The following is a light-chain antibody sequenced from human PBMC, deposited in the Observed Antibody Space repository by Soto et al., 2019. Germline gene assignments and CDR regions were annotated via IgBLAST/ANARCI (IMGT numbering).Light chain of an antibody. CDR3: AAWHDSLNGVL. CDR2: DTV. CDR1: TGTVTSGHY. J-gene: IGLJ2*01. V-gene: IGLV7-46*01. Sequence: QAVVTQEPSLTVSPGGTVTLTCGSSTGTVTSGHYPYWFQQKPGQAPKTLIYDTVNRHSWTPARFSGSLLGGKAALTLSGAQPEDEADYYCAAWHDSLNGVLFGGGTKLTVL.